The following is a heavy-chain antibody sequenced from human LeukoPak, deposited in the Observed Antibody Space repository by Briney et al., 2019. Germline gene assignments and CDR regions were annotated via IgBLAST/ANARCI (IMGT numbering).Heavy chain of an antibody. J-gene: IGHJ4*02. CDR1: GGTFSSYA. CDR3: ARVTSSFGY. D-gene: IGHD4-23*01. V-gene: IGHV1-8*02. CDR2: MNPNSGNT. Sequence: ASVKVSCKASGGTFSSYAISWVRQAPGQGLEWMGWMNPNSGNTGYAQRFQGRVSMTRNTSISTAYMELSSLRSEDTAVYYCARVTSSFGYWGQGSLVTVSS.